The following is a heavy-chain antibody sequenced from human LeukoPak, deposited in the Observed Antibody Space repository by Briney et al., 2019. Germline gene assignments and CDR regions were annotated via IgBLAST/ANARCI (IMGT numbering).Heavy chain of an antibody. D-gene: IGHD1-14*01. V-gene: IGHV3-74*01. Sequence: RGSLILSCTASGFTFSSYWMHWVRQVPGKGLVWVARINSDGSITSYADSVKGRFTISRDNPKSTLYLQMHSLRAEDTAVYYCVRLLTGGGGQGCLVTVSS. CDR3: VRLLTGG. J-gene: IGHJ4*02. CDR1: GFTFSSYW. CDR2: INSDGSIT.